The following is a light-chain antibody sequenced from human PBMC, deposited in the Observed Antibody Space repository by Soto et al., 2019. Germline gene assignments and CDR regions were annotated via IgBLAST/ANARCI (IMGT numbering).Light chain of an antibody. CDR1: QGIRNF. V-gene: IGKV1-27*01. CDR2: AAS. J-gene: IGKJ3*01. Sequence: EIQMTQSPTSLSASVGDRVTITCQASQGIRNFVAWYQQKPGKAPKLLIYAASTLQSGVPSRFSGSGSGTDFTLTINSLQPEDVATYSCQKYSSVPVFGPGTKVEIK. CDR3: QKYSSVPV.